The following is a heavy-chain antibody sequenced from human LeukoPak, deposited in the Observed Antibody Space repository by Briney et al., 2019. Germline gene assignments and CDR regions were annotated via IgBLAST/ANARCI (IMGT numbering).Heavy chain of an antibody. J-gene: IGHJ4*02. CDR1: GFTFNSYA. D-gene: IGHD3-9*01. Sequence: GGSLRLSCAASGFTFNSYAMSWVRQAPGEGLEWVSAISGSGADTYYADSVRGRFTISRDNSKNTLFLQMSSLRVEDTAVYYCARDRGKLRYLDLWGQGTLLTVSS. CDR3: ARDRGKLRYLDL. CDR2: ISGSGADT. V-gene: IGHV3-23*01.